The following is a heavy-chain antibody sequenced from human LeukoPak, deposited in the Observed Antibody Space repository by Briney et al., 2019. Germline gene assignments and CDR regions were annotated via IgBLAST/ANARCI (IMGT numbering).Heavy chain of an antibody. CDR1: GYSISSGYY. D-gene: IGHD3-10*01. Sequence: SETLSLTCTVSGYSISSGYYWGWIRQPPGKGLEWIGSIYHSGSTYYNPSLKSRVTISVDTSKNQFSLKLSSVTAADTAVYYCARANEYGSGSYYSTGIDYWGQGTLVTVSS. CDR2: IYHSGST. CDR3: ARANEYGSGSYYSTGIDY. V-gene: IGHV4-38-2*02. J-gene: IGHJ4*02.